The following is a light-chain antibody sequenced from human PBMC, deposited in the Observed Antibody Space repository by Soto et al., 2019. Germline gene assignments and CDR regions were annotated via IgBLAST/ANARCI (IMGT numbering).Light chain of an antibody. CDR3: QQYGDWPGA. J-gene: IGKJ4*01. CDR2: DAS. CDR1: QSVSSS. V-gene: IGKV3-11*01. Sequence: EIVLTQSPGTLSLSPGERATLSCRASQSVSSSLAWYQQRPGQAPRLLIYDASNRATGIPARFSGSGSGTEFSLTISSLQSEDFAVYSCQQYGDWPGAFGGGTKVDIK.